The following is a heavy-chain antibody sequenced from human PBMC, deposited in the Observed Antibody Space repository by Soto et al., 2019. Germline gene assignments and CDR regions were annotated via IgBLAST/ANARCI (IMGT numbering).Heavy chain of an antibody. CDR1: GFTFSSYA. J-gene: IGHJ6*02. Sequence: EVQLLESGGGLVQPGGSLRLSCAASGFTFSSYAMSWVRQAPGKGLEWVSAISGSGGRTYYADSVKGRFTISRDNSKNTMYLQMNSMRAEDTAVYYCAKDLIRLPGDYGDYYYYGMDVWGQGTTVTVSS. CDR3: AKDLIRLPGDYGDYYYYGMDV. V-gene: IGHV3-23*01. CDR2: ISGSGGRT. D-gene: IGHD4-17*01.